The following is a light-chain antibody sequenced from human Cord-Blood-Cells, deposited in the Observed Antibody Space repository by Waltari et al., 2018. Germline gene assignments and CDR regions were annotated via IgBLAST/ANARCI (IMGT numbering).Light chain of an antibody. Sequence: QSALTQPRSASGSPGQSVTISCTGTSSDVGSYNLVSWYQQHPGKAPKLMIYEGSKRPSGVSNRFSGSKSGNTASLTISGLQAEDEADYYCCSYAGSSTWVFGGGTKLTVL. CDR3: CSYAGSSTWV. J-gene: IGLJ3*02. V-gene: IGLV2-23*01. CDR1: SSDVGSYNL. CDR2: EGS.